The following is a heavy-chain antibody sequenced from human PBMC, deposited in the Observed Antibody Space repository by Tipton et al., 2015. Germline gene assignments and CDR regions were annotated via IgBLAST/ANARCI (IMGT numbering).Heavy chain of an antibody. CDR3: TRGGTMVRGVLIRPAP. D-gene: IGHD3-10*01. CDR2: TYYRSRWHN. V-gene: IGHV6-1*01. CDR1: GDNVSNIGAA. J-gene: IGHJ5*02. Sequence: GLVKPSETLSLTCAISGDNVSNIGAAWNWIRQSPSRGLEWLGRTYYRSRWHNDYAPSVKGRIVIHPDTSKNQFSLQLKSVTPEDTAIYYCTRGGTMVRGVLIRPAPWGQGTQVTVSS.